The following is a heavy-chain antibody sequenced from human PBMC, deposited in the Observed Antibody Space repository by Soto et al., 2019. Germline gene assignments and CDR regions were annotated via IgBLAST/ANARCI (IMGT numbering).Heavy chain of an antibody. CDR1: GFAFHSYG. J-gene: IGHJ5*02. CDR3: ARGLGGVIAPPDL. Sequence: QTGGSLRLSCAASGFAFHSYGMTWVRQPPGKGLEWVSATTGTGGSTYFADSVKGRFTISRDNSNDTLYLQINSLRVEDTAVYYCARGLGGVIAPPDLWGQGTLVTVSS. V-gene: IGHV3-23*01. D-gene: IGHD3-16*02. CDR2: TTGTGGST.